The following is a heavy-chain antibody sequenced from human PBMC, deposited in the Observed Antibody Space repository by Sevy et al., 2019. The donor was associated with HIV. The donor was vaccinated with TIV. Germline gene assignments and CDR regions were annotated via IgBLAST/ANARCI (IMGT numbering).Heavy chain of an antibody. CDR3: ARRYFDL. J-gene: IGHJ4*01. V-gene: IGHV3-7*03. Sequence: GGCLRLSCDASGFTFDMYWMQWVRQAPGKGLEWVANIRQDGNEIYYAASVRGRFTISRDNAKGSLYLQMNNLRVEDTATYYCARRYFDLWGHGTLVTVSS. CDR1: GFTFDMYW. CDR2: IRQDGNEI.